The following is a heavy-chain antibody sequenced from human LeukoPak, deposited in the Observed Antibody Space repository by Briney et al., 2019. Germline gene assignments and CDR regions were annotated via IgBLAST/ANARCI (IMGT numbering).Heavy chain of an antibody. Sequence: SETLSLTCAVYGGSFSGYYWSWIRQPPGKGLEWIGEINHSGSTNYNPSLKSRVTISVDTSKNQFSLKLSSVTAADTAVYCCARDSYSNYVYYYGMDVWGQGTTVTVSS. CDR3: ARDSYSNYVYYYGMDV. V-gene: IGHV4-34*01. CDR2: INHSGST. J-gene: IGHJ6*02. CDR1: GGSFSGYY. D-gene: IGHD4-11*01.